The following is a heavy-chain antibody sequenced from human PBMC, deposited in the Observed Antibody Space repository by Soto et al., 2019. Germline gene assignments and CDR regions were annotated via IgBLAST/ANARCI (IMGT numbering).Heavy chain of an antibody. Sequence: QVQLVQSGAEVKKPGASVKVSCKASGYIFTNHYIHWVRQAPGQGLEWMGIIDPSGGSTNYLQKFQGRITMTRVTSTSTVYMGLSSLISEATAVYFCARADYYDSSGFYYYCWGQGTLVTVSS. CDR2: IDPSGGST. J-gene: IGHJ4*02. D-gene: IGHD3-22*01. CDR1: GYIFTNHY. CDR3: ARADYYDSSGFYYYC. V-gene: IGHV1-46*01.